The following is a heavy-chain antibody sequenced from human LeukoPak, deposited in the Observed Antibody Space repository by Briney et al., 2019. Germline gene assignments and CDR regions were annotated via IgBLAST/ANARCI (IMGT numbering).Heavy chain of an antibody. Sequence: SETLSLTCTVSGGSISSSTYYWAWIRQPPGKGLEWIASLFYSGTTKYNPSLKSRATISADTSKNQFSLRLRSVTASDTAVYYCARQSGRATAAQLGYAMDVWGQGTTVTVSS. CDR3: ARQSGRATAAQLGYAMDV. V-gene: IGHV4-39*01. J-gene: IGHJ6*02. CDR2: LFYSGTT. D-gene: IGHD6-13*01. CDR1: GGSISSSTYY.